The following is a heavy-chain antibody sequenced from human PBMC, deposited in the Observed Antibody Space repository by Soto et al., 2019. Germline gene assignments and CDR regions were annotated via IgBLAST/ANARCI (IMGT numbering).Heavy chain of an antibody. V-gene: IGHV4-39*07. Sequence: PSETLSLTCTVSGGSISSSSYYWGWIRQPPGKGLEWIGSIYYSGSTYYNPSLKSRVTISVDTSKNQFSLKLSSVTAADTVVYYCARGSRYCSSTSCYIGYYYYMDVWGRGTTVTVSS. CDR1: GGSISSSSYY. D-gene: IGHD2-2*02. J-gene: IGHJ6*03. CDR2: IYYSGST. CDR3: ARGSRYCSSTSCYIGYYYYMDV.